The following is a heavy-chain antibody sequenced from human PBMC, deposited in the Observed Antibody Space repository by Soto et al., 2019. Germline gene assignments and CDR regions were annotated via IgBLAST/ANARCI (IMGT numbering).Heavy chain of an antibody. Sequence: ASVKVSCKASGYTFSNYGISWVRQGPGQGLEWMGWISGYNGNTHYEEKVQDRIKMTTDTSTSTTYMELRSLRSDDTAVYFCARDPGFGFGYSYAFAMDVWG. CDR1: GYTFSNYG. CDR3: ARDPGFGFGYSYAFAMDV. CDR2: ISGYNGNT. J-gene: IGHJ6*02. V-gene: IGHV1-18*01. D-gene: IGHD5-18*01.